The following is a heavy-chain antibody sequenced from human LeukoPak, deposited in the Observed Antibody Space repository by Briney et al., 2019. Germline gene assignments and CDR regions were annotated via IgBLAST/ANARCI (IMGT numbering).Heavy chain of an antibody. V-gene: IGHV3-30*18. D-gene: IGHD4-17*01. Sequence: PGGSLRLSRAASGFTFSDYDMNWVRQAPGKGLEWVAVISYDGNNKYYVDSVKGRFTISRDNSENTLYLQMNSLRAEDTAVYHCAKDIRGYGDYVDYWGQGTLVTVSS. CDR1: GFTFSDYD. J-gene: IGHJ4*02. CDR3: AKDIRGYGDYVDY. CDR2: ISYDGNNK.